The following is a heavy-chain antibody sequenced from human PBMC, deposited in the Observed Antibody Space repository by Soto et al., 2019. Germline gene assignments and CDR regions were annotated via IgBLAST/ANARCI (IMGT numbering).Heavy chain of an antibody. J-gene: IGHJ4*02. CDR1: GFTFSSFA. V-gene: IGHV3-23*01. CDR3: AKGTESSGHEYHFDY. Sequence: EMQLLESGGGLVQPGGSLRLSCAASGFTFSSFAMSWVRQAPGKGLDWVSAISGSGGSTYSADSVKGRFTISRDNAKSSLYLQMFSLRPEDTAFYYCAKGTESSGHEYHFDYWGQGTLVTVSS. D-gene: IGHD6-19*01. CDR2: ISGSGGST.